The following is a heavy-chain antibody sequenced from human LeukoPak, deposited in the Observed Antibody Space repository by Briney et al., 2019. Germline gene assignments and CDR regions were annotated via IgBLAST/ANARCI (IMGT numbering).Heavy chain of an antibody. D-gene: IGHD5-12*01. CDR2: ISYDGSNK. CDR1: GFTFSSYA. CDR3: ARGDLGHRVYSLVH. V-gene: IGHV3-30-3*01. Sequence: GGSLILSCAASGFTFSSYAMHWVRQAPGKGLEWVAVISYDGSNKYYADSVKGRFTISRDNSKNTLYLQMNSLRAEDTAVYYCARGDLGHRVYSLVHWGQGTLVTVSS. J-gene: IGHJ4*02.